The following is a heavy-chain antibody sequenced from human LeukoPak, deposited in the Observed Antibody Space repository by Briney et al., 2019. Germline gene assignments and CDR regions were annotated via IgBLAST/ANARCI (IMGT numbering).Heavy chain of an antibody. CDR1: GFTFSSYS. J-gene: IGHJ4*02. CDR2: ISNTGSTI. CDR3: ARGPYTSSNYFDY. Sequence: GGSLRLSCAASGFTFSSYSMNWVRQAPGKGLEWVSYISNTGSTIYYADSVRGRFTISRDNAKNSPYLQMNSLRAEDTAVYYCARGPYTSSNYFDYWGQGTLVAVSS. V-gene: IGHV3-48*01. D-gene: IGHD6-6*01.